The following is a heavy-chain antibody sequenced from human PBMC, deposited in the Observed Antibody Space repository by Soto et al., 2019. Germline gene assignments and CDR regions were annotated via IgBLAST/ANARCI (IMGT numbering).Heavy chain of an antibody. V-gene: IGHV1-69*13. D-gene: IGHD3-10*01. CDR3: ARGGTMVRGLIRHYCMDV. CDR1: GGTFSSYA. CDR2: IIPIFGTA. J-gene: IGHJ6*02. Sequence: ASVKVSCKASGGTFSSYAISWVRQAPGQGLEWMGGIIPIFGTANYAQKFQGRVTITADESTSTAYMELSSLRSEDTAVYYCARGGTMVRGLIRHYCMDVWGQGTTVTVS.